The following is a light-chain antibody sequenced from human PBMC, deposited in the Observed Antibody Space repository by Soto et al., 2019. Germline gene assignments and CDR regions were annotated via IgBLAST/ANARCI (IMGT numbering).Light chain of an antibody. CDR3: QQYCWSPLVT. V-gene: IGKV3-20*01. CDR2: GAS. Sequence: EIVLTQSPGTLSLSPGERATLSCRASQSVSSSYLAWYQQKPGQAPRLLIYGASSRATGIPDRFSGSGSGDDFTLTIHRLEAEDFAVYLCQQYCWSPLVTFCQGTKLEIK. J-gene: IGKJ2*01. CDR1: QSVSSSY.